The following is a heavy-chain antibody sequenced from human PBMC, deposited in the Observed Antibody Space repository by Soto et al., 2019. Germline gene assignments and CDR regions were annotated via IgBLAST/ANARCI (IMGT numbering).Heavy chain of an antibody. V-gene: IGHV4-4*02. CDR1: GGSISSSNW. CDR3: ARILIAAAGALCFDY. D-gene: IGHD6-13*01. J-gene: IGHJ4*02. CDR2: IYHSGST. Sequence: QVQLQESGPGLVKPSGTLSLTCAVSGGSISSSNWWSWVRQPPGKGLEWIGEIYHSGSTNYTPSLKRRVTTPIDKSKNQFSLKLGSVTAADTAVYYCARILIAAAGALCFDYWGQGTLVTVSS.